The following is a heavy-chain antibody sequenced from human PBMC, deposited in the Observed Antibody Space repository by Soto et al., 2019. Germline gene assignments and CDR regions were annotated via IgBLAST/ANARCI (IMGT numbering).Heavy chain of an antibody. J-gene: IGHJ3*02. D-gene: IGHD1-26*01. CDR2: IYYSGST. CDR1: GGSISSYY. V-gene: IGHV4-59*08. Sequence: QVQLQESGPGLVKPSETLSLTCTVSGGSISSYYWSWIRQPPGKGLEWIGYIYYSGSTNYNPSLKSRVTMTVDTSKNQFSLKLSSVTAADTAVYYCARRLGSYYAFDIWGQGTMVTVSS. CDR3: ARRLGSYYAFDI.